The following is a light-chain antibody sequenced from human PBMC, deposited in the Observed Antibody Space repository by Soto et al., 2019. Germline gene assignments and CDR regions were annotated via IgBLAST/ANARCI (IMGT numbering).Light chain of an antibody. CDR2: DAS. J-gene: IGKJ4*01. CDR3: QQSHSYPFT. Sequence: AIPLTQSPSSLSASVGDRVIINCRASQGINSALVWYQQKPGKPPKLLVYDASSLEGGVPSRFSGSRYGTDFTVTISSLQPEDFATYYCQQSHSYPFTFGGGTRVEMK. CDR1: QGINSA. V-gene: IGKV1-13*02.